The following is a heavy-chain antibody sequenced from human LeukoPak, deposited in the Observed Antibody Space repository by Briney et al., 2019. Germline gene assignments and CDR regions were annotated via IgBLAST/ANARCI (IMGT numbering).Heavy chain of an antibody. Sequence: ASVKVSCKASGYTFAKYAIHWVRQAPGQRLEWMGWINAGNGNTRYSQKFQGGVTITRDTSASTAYMELSSLRSEDTAVYYCARGRGYSNYVFFYWGQGTLVTVSS. J-gene: IGHJ4*02. CDR2: INAGNGNT. D-gene: IGHD4-11*01. CDR3: ARGRGYSNYVFFY. CDR1: GYTFAKYA. V-gene: IGHV1-3*01.